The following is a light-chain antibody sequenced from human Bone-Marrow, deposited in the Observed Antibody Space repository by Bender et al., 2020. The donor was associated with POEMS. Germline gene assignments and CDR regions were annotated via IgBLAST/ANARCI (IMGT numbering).Light chain of an antibody. J-gene: IGLJ2*01. Sequence: QLVLTQSPSASASLGASVRLTCTLTSGHKNNAIAWHQQLPGKGPRYLMRLNTDGSQSKGDGIPDRFSCSRSGAERYLIISSLQSEDEADYYCQAWDSGFVIFGGGTKLTVL. CDR3: QAWDSGFVI. CDR1: SGHKNNA. V-gene: IGLV4-69*01. CDR2: LNTDGSQ.